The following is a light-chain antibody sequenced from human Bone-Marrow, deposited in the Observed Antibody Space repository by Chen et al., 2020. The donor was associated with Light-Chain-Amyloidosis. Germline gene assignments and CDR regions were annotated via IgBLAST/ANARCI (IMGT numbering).Light chain of an antibody. Sequence: QSVLTQPPSGSGAPGQRVTISCSGSSSNIGAGYDVHWYQQIPGSAPNLLIYGYNNRPSGVPDRLSGSTSGTTDSVAMRVGQAADEADDDCKPQKSHLSDYVVISGLPRLTAL. CDR3: KPQKSHLSDYVV. CDR1: SSNIGAGYD. CDR2: GYN. V-gene: IGLV1-40*01. J-gene: IGLJ2*01.